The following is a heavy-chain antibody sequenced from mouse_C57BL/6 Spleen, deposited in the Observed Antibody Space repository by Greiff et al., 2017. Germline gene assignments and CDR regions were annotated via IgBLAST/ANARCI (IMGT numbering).Heavy chain of an antibody. CDR3: ARHYYVSSYAMDY. Sequence: EVQLVESGGGLVQPGGSLKLSCAASGFTFSDYGMAWVRQAPRKGPEWVAFISNLAYSIYYADTVTGRFTISRENAKNTLYREMSSLRSEDTAMYYCARHYYVSSYAMDYWGQGTSVTVSS. J-gene: IGHJ4*01. CDR2: ISNLAYSI. CDR1: GFTFSDYG. D-gene: IGHD1-1*01. V-gene: IGHV5-15*04.